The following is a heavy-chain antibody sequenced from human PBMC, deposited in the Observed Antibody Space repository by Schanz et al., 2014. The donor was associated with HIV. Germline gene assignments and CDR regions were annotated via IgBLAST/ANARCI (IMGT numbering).Heavy chain of an antibody. D-gene: IGHD3-22*01. Sequence: QVQLVESGGGVVQPGRSLRLSCAASGFTFSSYGMHWVRQAPGKGLEWVAVISYDGSNKYYADSVKGRFTISRDYDKSSLYLQMNSLRAEDTAVYYCVRVRSPRVKIVVVMDYYYYAMDVWGQGTTVTVSS. CDR3: VRVRSPRVKIVVVMDYYYYAMDV. CDR1: GFTFSSYG. J-gene: IGHJ6*02. V-gene: IGHV3-30*03. CDR2: ISYDGSNK.